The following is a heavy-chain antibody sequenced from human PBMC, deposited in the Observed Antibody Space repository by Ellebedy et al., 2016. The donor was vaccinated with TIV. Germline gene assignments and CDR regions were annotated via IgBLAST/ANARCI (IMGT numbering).Heavy chain of an antibody. CDR3: ARAGSAGYLRYNWLDP. CDR2: INEDSTYS. V-gene: IGHV3-21*01. CDR1: GFTFSTYW. D-gene: IGHD1-1*01. J-gene: IGHJ5*02. Sequence: PGGSLRLSCAASGFTFSTYWMSWVRQAPGKGLEWVSSINEDSTYSYYAESVKGRFTISRDNAGNTLKLQISSLTVEDTAIYYCARAGSAGYLRYNWLDPWGQGILVTVSS.